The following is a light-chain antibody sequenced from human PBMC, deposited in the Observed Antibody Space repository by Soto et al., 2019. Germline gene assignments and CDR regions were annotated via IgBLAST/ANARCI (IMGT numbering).Light chain of an antibody. Sequence: VLTQSPDTLSLSPGERATLSCRASQRVSSRFFAWYQQKPAQAPRLLIYGTSTRAAGIPDRFSGAGSGTHFTLTISRLEPEDFAVYYCQQFSYSLWTFGQGTKVEI. J-gene: IGKJ1*01. V-gene: IGKV3-20*01. CDR1: QRVSSRF. CDR3: QQFSYSLWT. CDR2: GTS.